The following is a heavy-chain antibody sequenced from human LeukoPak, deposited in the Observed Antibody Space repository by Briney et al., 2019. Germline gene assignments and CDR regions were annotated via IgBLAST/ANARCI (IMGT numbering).Heavy chain of an antibody. CDR2: IRYDVSNK. D-gene: IGHD1-26*01. J-gene: IGHJ5*02. V-gene: IGHV3-30*02. Sequence: PGGSLRLSCAASGFTFSSFGMHWVRQAPGKGLEWVAFIRYDVSNKYYADSVKGRFTISRDNSKNTLYLQMNSLRAEDTAVYYCARDHGGGSRRWFDPWGQGTLVTVSS. CDR1: GFTFSSFG. CDR3: ARDHGGGSRRWFDP.